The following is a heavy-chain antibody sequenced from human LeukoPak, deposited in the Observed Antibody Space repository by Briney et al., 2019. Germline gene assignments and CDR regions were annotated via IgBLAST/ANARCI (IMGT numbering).Heavy chain of an antibody. CDR2: INWNGGST. CDR1: GFTFDDYG. V-gene: IGHV3-20*04. J-gene: IGHJ3*02. Sequence: GGSLRLSCAASGFTFDDYGMSWVHQAPGKGLEWVSGINWNGGSTGYADSVKGRFTISRDNAKNSLYLQMNSLRAEDTALYYCARGITIFGVVIFDAFDIWGQGTMVTVSS. CDR3: ARGITIFGVVIFDAFDI. D-gene: IGHD3-3*01.